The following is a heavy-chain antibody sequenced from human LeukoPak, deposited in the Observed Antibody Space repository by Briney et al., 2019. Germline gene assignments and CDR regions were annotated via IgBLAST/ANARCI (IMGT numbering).Heavy chain of an antibody. Sequence: GGSLRLSCAASGFTFSRYGMNWVRQAPGKGLEWVSYISSSGSTIYYADSVKGRFTISRDNAKNSLYLQMNSLRAEDTAVYYCARVGGDGAFDIWGQGTMVTVSS. CDR3: ARVGGDGAFDI. CDR1: GFTFSRYG. D-gene: IGHD2-21*02. CDR2: ISSSGSTI. V-gene: IGHV3-48*03. J-gene: IGHJ3*02.